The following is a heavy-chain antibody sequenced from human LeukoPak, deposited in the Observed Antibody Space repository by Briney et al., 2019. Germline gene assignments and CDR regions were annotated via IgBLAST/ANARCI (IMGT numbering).Heavy chain of an antibody. J-gene: IGHJ4*02. V-gene: IGHV3-21*01. D-gene: IGHD4-11*01. CDR2: INSDSSLM. CDR1: AFSFSSYC. Sequence: SGGSLRLSCTAYAFSFSSYCMNWVRQAPGKGLEWVSSINSDSSLMYYAESVKGRFTISRDNARNSLYLQMNSLRAEDTALYDCIRNLFDDSSLDYWGQGALVTVSS. CDR3: IRNLFDDSSLDY.